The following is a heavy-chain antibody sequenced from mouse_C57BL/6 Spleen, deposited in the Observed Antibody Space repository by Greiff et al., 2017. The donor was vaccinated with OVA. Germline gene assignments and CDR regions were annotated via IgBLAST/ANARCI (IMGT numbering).Heavy chain of an antibody. D-gene: IGHD4-1*01. CDR1: GYSFTGYF. CDR2: INPYNGDT. J-gene: IGHJ4*01. Sequence: EVQVVESGPELVKPGDSVKISCKASGYSFTGYFMNWVMQSHGKSLEWIGRINPYNGDTFYNQKFKGKATLTVDKSSSTAHMELRSLTSEDSAVYYCARGDTGAMDYWGQGTSVTVSS. CDR3: ARGDTGAMDY. V-gene: IGHV1-20*01.